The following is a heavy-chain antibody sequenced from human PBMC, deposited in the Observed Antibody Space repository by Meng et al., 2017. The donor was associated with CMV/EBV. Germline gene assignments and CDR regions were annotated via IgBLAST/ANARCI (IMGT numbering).Heavy chain of an antibody. D-gene: IGHD2-15*01. CDR1: GFTFSSYG. V-gene: IGHV3-30*19. CDR3: AREHCSGGSCYIVWYFGSNDAFDI. J-gene: IGHJ3*02. Sequence: GGSLRLSCAASGFTFSSYGMHWVRQAPGKGLEWVAVISYDGSNKYYADSVKGRFTISRDNSKNTLYLQMNSLRAEDTAVYYCAREHCSGGSCYIVWYFGSNDAFDIWGQGTMVTVSS. CDR2: ISYDGSNK.